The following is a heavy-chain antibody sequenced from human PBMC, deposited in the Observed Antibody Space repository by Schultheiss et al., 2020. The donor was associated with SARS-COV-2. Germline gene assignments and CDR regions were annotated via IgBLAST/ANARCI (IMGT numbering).Heavy chain of an antibody. CDR1: GDTFNDDF. CDR2: INPNRGLT. CDR3: ARVLSSEAAAGHYYFDY. J-gene: IGHJ4*02. V-gene: IGHV1-2*06. D-gene: IGHD6-13*01. Sequence: ASVKVSCEGAGDTFNDDFIHWVRLAPGHGLEWMARINPNRGLTNYAQKFQGRVTVTRDTSIRTVYMELSRLTSDDTAVYYCARVLSSEAAAGHYYFDYWGQGTLVTVSS.